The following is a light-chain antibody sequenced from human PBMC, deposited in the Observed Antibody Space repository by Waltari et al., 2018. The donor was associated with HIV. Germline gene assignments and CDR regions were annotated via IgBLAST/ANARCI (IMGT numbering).Light chain of an antibody. CDR2: DDS. Sequence: QSALTQPASVSGSPGQSITISCTGTSSDVGGYHSVSWYQQFPGIAPNLMMCDDSNRASGVWVRISGSKSGNTASPTISGLQAEDKADYYCSSYPTGSTLVVFGTGTKVIVL. CDR1: SSDVGGYHS. V-gene: IGLV2-14*01. J-gene: IGLJ1*01. CDR3: SSYPTGSTLVV.